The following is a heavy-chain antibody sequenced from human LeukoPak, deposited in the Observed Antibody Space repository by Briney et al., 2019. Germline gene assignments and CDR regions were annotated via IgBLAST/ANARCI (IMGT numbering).Heavy chain of an antibody. J-gene: IGHJ6*03. CDR3: ARGLVWGNYPNYYYYYYMDV. V-gene: IGHV4-61*02. Sequence: PSETLSLTCTVSGGSISSGSYYWSWIRQPAGKGLEWIGRIYTSGSTNYNPSLKSRVTISVDTSKNQFSLKLNSVTAADTAVYYCARGLVWGNYPNYYYYYYMDVWGKGTTVTVSS. CDR1: GGSISSGSYY. D-gene: IGHD3-16*02. CDR2: IYTSGST.